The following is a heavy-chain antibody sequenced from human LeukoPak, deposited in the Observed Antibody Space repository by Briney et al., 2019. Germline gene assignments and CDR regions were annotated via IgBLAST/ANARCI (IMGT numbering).Heavy chain of an antibody. CDR1: GYTFTTYA. D-gene: IGHD4/OR15-4a*01. V-gene: IGHV7-4-1*02. Sequence: ASVKVSCKASGYTFTTYAMNWVRQAPGQGLEWMGWINTNTGNPTYAQGLTGRFVFSLDTSVSTAYLQISSLKAEDTAVYYCARDDYGYYFDYWGQGTLVTVSS. J-gene: IGHJ4*02. CDR2: INTNTGNP. CDR3: ARDDYGYYFDY.